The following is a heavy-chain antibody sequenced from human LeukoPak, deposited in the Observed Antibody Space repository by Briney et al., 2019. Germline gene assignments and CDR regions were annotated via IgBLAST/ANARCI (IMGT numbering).Heavy chain of an antibody. J-gene: IGHJ4*02. D-gene: IGHD3-3*02. CDR3: ARDQLARYPATFDS. Sequence: GGSLRLSCAASGFTFSTYWMTWVRQAPGKGLEWVANIKLDGSGKYYVDSLKGRFTISRDNAKNSLYLQMNSLRAEDTAVYYCARDQLARYPATFDSWGQGTLVTVSS. CDR2: IKLDGSGK. CDR1: GFTFSTYW. V-gene: IGHV3-7*01.